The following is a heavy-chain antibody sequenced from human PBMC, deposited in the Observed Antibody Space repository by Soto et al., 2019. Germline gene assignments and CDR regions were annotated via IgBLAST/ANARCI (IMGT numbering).Heavy chain of an antibody. CDR1: GFIFSDYS. CDR2: ITTTSSTM. J-gene: IGHJ6*02. V-gene: IGHV3-48*02. CDR3: ARDSSGRQYYGMDV. D-gene: IGHD3-22*01. Sequence: GGSLRLSCTPSGFIFSDYSMNWVRQAPGKGLEWISYITTTSSTMYYADSVKGRFTISRDNAKNSLYLQMNSLRDEDTAVYYCARDSSGRQYYGMDVWGQGTTVTVS.